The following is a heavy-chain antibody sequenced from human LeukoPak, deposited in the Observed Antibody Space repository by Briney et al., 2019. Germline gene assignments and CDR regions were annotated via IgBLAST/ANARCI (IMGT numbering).Heavy chain of an antibody. CDR2: IYYSGST. J-gene: IGHJ4*02. CDR1: GGSISSSSYY. CDR3: ARDDLYSYYFDY. D-gene: IGHD2-21*01. Sequence: SETLSLTCTVSGGSISSSSYYWGWIRQPPGKGLEWIGSIYYSGSTYYNPSLKSRVTISVDTSKNQFSLKLSSVTAADTAVYYCARDDLYSYYFDYWGQGTLVTVSS. V-gene: IGHV4-39*02.